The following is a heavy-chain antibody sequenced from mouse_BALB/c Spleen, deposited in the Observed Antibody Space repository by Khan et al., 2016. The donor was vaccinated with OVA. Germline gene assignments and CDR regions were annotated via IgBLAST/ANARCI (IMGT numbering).Heavy chain of an antibody. V-gene: IGHV5-15*02. CDR2: ISTLAYSI. J-gene: IGHJ3*01. Sequence: EVELVESGGGLVQPGGSRKLSCAASGFTFSDYGMAWVRQAPGKGPEWVAFISTLAYSIYSADTVTGRFTISRENAKNTLDLEMSSLRSEDTSMYYCVRGLRLFAYWGQGTLVTVSA. CDR1: GFTFSDYG. D-gene: IGHD1-2*01. CDR3: VRGLRLFAY.